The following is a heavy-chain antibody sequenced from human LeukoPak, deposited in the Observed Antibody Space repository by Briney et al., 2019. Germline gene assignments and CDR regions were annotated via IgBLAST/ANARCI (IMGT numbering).Heavy chain of an antibody. J-gene: IGHJ1*01. V-gene: IGHV4-61*02. CDR3: ARDDALGYCSSTSCPRYFQH. Sequence: SSETLSLTCTVSGGSISSGSYYWSWIRQPAGKGLEWIGRIYTSGSTNYNPSLKSRVTISVDTSKNQFSLKLSSVTAADTAVYYCARDDALGYCSSTSCPRYFQHWGQGTLVTVSS. CDR2: IYTSGST. CDR1: GGSISSGSYY. D-gene: IGHD2-2*01.